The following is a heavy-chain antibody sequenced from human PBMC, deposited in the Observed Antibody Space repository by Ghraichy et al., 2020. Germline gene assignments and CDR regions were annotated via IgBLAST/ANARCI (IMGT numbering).Heavy chain of an antibody. CDR1: GFALSNYW. CDR2: IKSDGTDR. J-gene: IGHJ4*02. V-gene: IGHV3-74*01. Sequence: GGSLRLSCAASGFALSNYWMHWVRQAPGKGLLWVSRIKSDGTDRTYADSVKDRFTISRDNAKNTLYLQMNSLRAEDTAVYYCAREYCRGGRCFFGTGGSHFDYWGQGILVTVSS. CDR3: AREYCRGGRCFFGTGGSHFDY. D-gene: IGHD2-15*01.